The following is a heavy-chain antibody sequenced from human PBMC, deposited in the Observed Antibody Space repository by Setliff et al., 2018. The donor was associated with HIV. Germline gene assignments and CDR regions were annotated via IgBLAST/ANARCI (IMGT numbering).Heavy chain of an antibody. J-gene: IGHJ4*01. Sequence: PGGSLRLSCTASGFTFSNYWMSWVRQTPRKGQEWVAKISDDGSEKYFVNSVKGRFTISRDNTKNSMFLRMDSLRDEDTAVYYCARQFLYEKSGYCPCDLWGQGTLVTVSS. V-gene: IGHV3-7*01. CDR1: GFTFSNYW. CDR2: ISDDGSEK. D-gene: IGHD3-22*01. CDR3: ARQFLYEKSGYCPCDL.